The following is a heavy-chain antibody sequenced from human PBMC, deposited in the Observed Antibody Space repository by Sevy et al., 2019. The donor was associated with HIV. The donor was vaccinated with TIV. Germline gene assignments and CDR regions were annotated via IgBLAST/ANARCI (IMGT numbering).Heavy chain of an antibody. CDR3: ASSRNLYDSSGYYAYYYMDV. J-gene: IGHJ6*03. D-gene: IGHD3-22*01. V-gene: IGHV1-69*13. Sequence: ASVKVSCKASGGTFSSYAISWVRQAPGQGLEWMGRIIPIFGTANDAQNFQGRVTITADESTSTAYMKLSSLSSEDTAVYYYASSRNLYDSSGYYAYYYMDVWGKGTTVTVSS. CDR2: IIPIFGTA. CDR1: GGTFSSYA.